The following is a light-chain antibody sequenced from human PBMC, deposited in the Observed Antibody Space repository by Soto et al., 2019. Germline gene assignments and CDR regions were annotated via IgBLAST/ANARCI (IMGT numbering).Light chain of an antibody. CDR3: QSYASSLSGSV. CDR1: SSNIGAGHG. J-gene: IGLJ7*01. CDR2: GDS. V-gene: IGLV1-40*01. Sequence: QSVLTQPPSISGAPGQRVTISCIGSSSNIGAGHGVHWYQHLRGTAPKLLIYGDSTRPSGVPDRFSGSKSATSASLVITGLQAAYEAEYYCQSYASSLSGSVFGGGTQLTVL.